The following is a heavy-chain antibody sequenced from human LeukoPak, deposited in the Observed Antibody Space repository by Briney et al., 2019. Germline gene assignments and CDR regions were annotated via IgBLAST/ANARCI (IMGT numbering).Heavy chain of an antibody. CDR3: ARSQEPDYYDSSGPAFDI. J-gene: IGHJ3*02. CDR2: IYHSGST. D-gene: IGHD3-22*01. V-gene: IGHV4-4*02. Sequence: SGTLSLTCAVSGGSISSSNWWSWVRQPPGKGLEWIGEIYHSGSTNYNPSLKSRVTISVDKSKNQFSLKLSSVTAADTAVYYCARSQEPDYYDSSGPAFDIWAKGQWSPSLQ. CDR1: GGSISSSNW.